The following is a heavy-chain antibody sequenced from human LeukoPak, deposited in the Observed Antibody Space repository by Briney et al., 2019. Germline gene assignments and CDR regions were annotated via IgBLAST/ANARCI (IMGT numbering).Heavy chain of an antibody. J-gene: IGHJ4*02. V-gene: IGHV3-23*01. D-gene: IGHD3-22*01. CDR3: ASGYDSSGYYFDY. CDR2: ISGSGGST. Sequence: GGSLRLSCAASGFTFSSYAMSWVRQAPGKGLEWVSAISGSGGSTYYADSVKGRFTISRDNSKNTLYLQMNSLRAEDTAVYYCASGYDSSGYYFDYWGQGTLVTVSS. CDR1: GFTFSSYA.